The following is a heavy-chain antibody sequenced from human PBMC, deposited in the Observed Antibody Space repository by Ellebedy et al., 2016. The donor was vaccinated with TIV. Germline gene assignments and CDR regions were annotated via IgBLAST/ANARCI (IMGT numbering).Heavy chain of an antibody. Sequence: MPSETLSLTCTVSGGSITSYYGSWIRQPPGKGLEWIGYIYYSGSTTYNPSPKSRVTISVDTSKNQFSLKLSSVTAADTAVYYCARDRIFGNYYEYGMDVWGQGTTVTVSS. V-gene: IGHV4-59*01. CDR1: GGSITSYY. D-gene: IGHD3-10*01. CDR2: IYYSGST. J-gene: IGHJ6*02. CDR3: ARDRIFGNYYEYGMDV.